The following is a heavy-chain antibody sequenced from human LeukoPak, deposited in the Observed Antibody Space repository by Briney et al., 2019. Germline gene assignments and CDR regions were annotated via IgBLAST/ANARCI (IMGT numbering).Heavy chain of an antibody. Sequence: SETLSLTCTVSGASIRSGDYYWSWIRQPPGKGLEWIGYIYDSGSTYYNPSLKSRITISVDTSENRFSLKLSSVTATDTAVYYCARDCSGGSCHGAFDIWGQGTMVTVSS. J-gene: IGHJ3*02. CDR3: ARDCSGGSCHGAFDI. CDR1: GASIRSGDYY. V-gene: IGHV4-30-4*01. CDR2: IYDSGST. D-gene: IGHD2-15*01.